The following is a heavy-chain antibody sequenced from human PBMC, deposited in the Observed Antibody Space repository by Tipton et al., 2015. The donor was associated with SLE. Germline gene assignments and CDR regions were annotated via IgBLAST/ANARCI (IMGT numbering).Heavy chain of an antibody. V-gene: IGHV4-59*12. CDR2: MYYDGST. CDR1: GDSISRYY. J-gene: IGHJ6*03. CDR3: ARSKESSRYYYYYYMDV. Sequence: TLSLTCTVSGDSISRYYWGWIRQPPGKGLEWIGYMYYDGSTYFNPSLKTRVAISADTSKNQFSLKLSSVTAADTAVYYCARSKESSRYYYYYYMDVWGKGTTVTVSS. D-gene: IGHD6-13*01.